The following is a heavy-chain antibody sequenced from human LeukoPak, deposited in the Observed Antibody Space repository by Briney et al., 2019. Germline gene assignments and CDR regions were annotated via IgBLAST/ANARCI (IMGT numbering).Heavy chain of an antibody. V-gene: IGHV3-30*02. J-gene: IGHJ4*02. D-gene: IGHD1-1*01. CDR1: GFTFSNAW. CDR3: AKGGRDTRPDY. Sequence: EGSLRLSCAASGFTFSNAWISWVRQAPGKGLEWVAFIRYDGSDKYHADSVKGRFTISRDNSKNTVYLQMNSLRVEDTAVYSCAKGGRDTRPDYWGQGTLVTVSS. CDR2: IRYDGSDK.